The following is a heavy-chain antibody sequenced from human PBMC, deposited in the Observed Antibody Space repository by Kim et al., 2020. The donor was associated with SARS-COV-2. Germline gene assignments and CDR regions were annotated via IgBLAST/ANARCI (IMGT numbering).Heavy chain of an antibody. J-gene: IGHJ6*02. D-gene: IGHD2-8*02. CDR3: GKDLVPGGLDV. CDR1: GFTFNRYA. V-gene: IGHV3-9*01. Sequence: GGSLRLSCIVSGFTFNRYAMHWVRQAPGKGLEWVGGGSLDSNRIDYADSVKGRFTISRDFAKNSLYLQMNSLRVDDTALYYCGKDLVPGGLDVWGQGTTV. CDR2: GSLDSNRI.